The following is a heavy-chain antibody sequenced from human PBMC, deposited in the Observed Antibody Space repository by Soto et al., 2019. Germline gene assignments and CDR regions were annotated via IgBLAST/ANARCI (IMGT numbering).Heavy chain of an antibody. D-gene: IGHD3-3*01. CDR1: GFTFSSYA. J-gene: IGHJ4*02. CDR3: ARTYSDFWSGYPQGYFDY. CDR2: ISSDGGST. V-gene: IGHV3-64*02. Sequence: GGSLRLSCAASGFTFSSYAMHWVRQAPGNGLEYVSAISSDGGSTFYVDSVKGRFTISRDNSKNTLYLQMGSLRAEDMAVYYCARTYSDFWSGYPQGYFDYWGQGTLVTVSS.